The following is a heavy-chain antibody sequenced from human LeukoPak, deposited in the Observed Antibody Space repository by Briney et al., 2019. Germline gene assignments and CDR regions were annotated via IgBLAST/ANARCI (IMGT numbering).Heavy chain of an antibody. Sequence: SETLSLTCSVSGGSISADYWSWIRQPPGKGLEWIGYISNSGSTNYNPSLKSRVTISIDTSKNQFSLKLSSVTAADTAVYYCARTGYCSGNSCYLNPIDYWGQGTLVTVSS. V-gene: IGHV4-59*01. D-gene: IGHD2-15*01. J-gene: IGHJ4*02. CDR3: ARTGYCSGNSCYLNPIDY. CDR2: ISNSGST. CDR1: GGSISADY.